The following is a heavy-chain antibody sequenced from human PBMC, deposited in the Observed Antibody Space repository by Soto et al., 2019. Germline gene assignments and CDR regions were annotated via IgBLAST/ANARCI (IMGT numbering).Heavy chain of an antibody. J-gene: IGHJ4*02. CDR1: GYIFSSYG. V-gene: IGHV1-18*01. D-gene: IGHD5-18*01. CDR3: ARDHGPYTYGPGGFDY. Sequence: QVQLEQSGAEEKKPGASVKVSCKASGYIFSSYGISWVRQAPGQGLEWMGWISAYNGNTNFAQMVQGRVTMTTDISTSTAYMELRSLRSDDTAVYFCARDHGPYTYGPGGFDYWGQGTLVTVSS. CDR2: ISAYNGNT.